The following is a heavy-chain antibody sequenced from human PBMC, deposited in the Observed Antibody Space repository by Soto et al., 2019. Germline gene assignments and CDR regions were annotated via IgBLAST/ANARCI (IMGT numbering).Heavy chain of an antibody. J-gene: IGHJ4*02. V-gene: IGHV3-33*01. Sequence: QVQLVESGGGVVQPGRSLRLSCAASGFTFTSYGMHWDRQAPGKGLEWVAVIWYDGSNKYYADSVKGRFTISRDNSKNTLYLQMNSLRAEDTAVYYCASRSPALDYWGQGTLVTVSS. CDR1: GFTFTSYG. CDR3: ASRSPALDY. D-gene: IGHD2-2*01. CDR2: IWYDGSNK.